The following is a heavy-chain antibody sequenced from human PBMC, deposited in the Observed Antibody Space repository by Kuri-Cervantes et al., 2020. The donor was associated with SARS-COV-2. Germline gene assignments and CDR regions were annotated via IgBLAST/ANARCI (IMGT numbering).Heavy chain of an antibody. CDR2: INAGNGNT. CDR3: ARGGDFWYFYYGMDV. V-gene: IGHV1-3*01. J-gene: IGHJ6*02. Sequence: ASVKVSCKASGYTFTSYAMHWVRQAPGQRLEWMGWINAGNGNTKYSQKFQGRVTITRDTYASTAYMELSSLRSEDTAVYYCARGGDFWYFYYGMDVWGQGTTVTVSS. CDR1: GYTFTSYA. D-gene: IGHD3-3*01.